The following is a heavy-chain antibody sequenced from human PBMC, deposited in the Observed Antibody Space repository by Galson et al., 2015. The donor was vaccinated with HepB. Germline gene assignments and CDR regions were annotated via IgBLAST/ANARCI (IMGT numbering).Heavy chain of an antibody. J-gene: IGHJ6*02. Sequence: SLRLSCAASGFTFSDYTMNWVRQVPGKGLEWISQISSRSTTKHYADSVKGRFTVSRDNAENKLYLQMNSLRDEDTAVYYCARDMATVTTGWIFGWDVWGQGTTVTVSS. CDR1: GFTFSDYT. CDR2: ISSRSTTK. V-gene: IGHV3-48*02. D-gene: IGHD4-17*01. CDR3: ARDMATVTTGWIFGWDV.